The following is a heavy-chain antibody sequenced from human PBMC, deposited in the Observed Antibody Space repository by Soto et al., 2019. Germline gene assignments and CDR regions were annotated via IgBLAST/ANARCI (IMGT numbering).Heavy chain of an antibody. CDR3: TNPAGVVVAANTYYYGMEG. CDR1: GFTFRNYV. V-gene: IGHV3-73*01. CDR2: IRSKANSDAT. J-gene: IGHJ6*01. Sequence: GGSLRLPCAASGFTFRNYVMLWVCQGSAKGREWVGRIRSKANSDATAYAASVKGRFTISRDDSKNTAYLQMNSLKIEDTAVYYCTNPAGVVVAANTYYYGMEGFGQGTMVTVSS. D-gene: IGHD2-15*01.